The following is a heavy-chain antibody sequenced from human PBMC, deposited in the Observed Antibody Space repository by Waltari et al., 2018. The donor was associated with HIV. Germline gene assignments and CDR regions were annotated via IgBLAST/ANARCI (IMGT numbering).Heavy chain of an antibody. J-gene: IGHJ6*02. V-gene: IGHV1-18*01. Sequence: QVQLVQSGAEVKKPGASVKVSCKASGYTFSSYGFSWVRQAPGQGLEWMGWISAYNGNTNYAQKLQGRVTMTTDTSTSTAYMELRSLRSDDTAVYYCARDVWIQLWTPSYGMDVWGQGTTVTVSS. CDR2: ISAYNGNT. D-gene: IGHD5-18*01. CDR1: GYTFSSYG. CDR3: ARDVWIQLWTPSYGMDV.